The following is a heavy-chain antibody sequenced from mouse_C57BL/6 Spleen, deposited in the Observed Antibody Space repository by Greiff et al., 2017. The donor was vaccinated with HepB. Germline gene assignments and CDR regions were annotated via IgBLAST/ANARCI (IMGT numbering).Heavy chain of an antibody. CDR1: GYTFTSYG. D-gene: IGHD1-1*01. CDR2: IYPRSGNT. J-gene: IGHJ2*01. V-gene: IGHV1-81*01. Sequence: VQVVESGAELARPGASVKLSCKASGYTFTSYGISWVKQRTGQGLEWIGEIYPRSGNTYYNEKFKGKATLTADKSSSTAYMELRSLTSEDSAVYFCASTTDEYYFDYWGQGTTLTVSS. CDR3: ASTTDEYYFDY.